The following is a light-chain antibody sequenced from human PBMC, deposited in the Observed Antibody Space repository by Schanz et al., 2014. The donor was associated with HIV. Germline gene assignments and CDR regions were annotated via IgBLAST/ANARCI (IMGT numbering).Light chain of an antibody. J-gene: IGKJ2*01. CDR2: AAS. CDR1: QSISSY. CDR3: QQSYSATPYT. Sequence: DIQMTQSPSSLSASVGDRVTITCRASQSISSYLNWYQQKPGKAPKLLIYAASSLQSGVPSRFSGSGSGTDFTLTISSLQFEDFATYYCQQSYSATPYTFGQGTKVEIK. V-gene: IGKV1-39*01.